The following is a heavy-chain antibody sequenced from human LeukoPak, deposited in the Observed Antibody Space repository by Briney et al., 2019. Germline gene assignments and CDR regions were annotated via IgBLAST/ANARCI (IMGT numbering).Heavy chain of an antibody. CDR3: ARAEDNYVWGSASF. D-gene: IGHD3-16*01. J-gene: IGHJ4*02. CDR2: ISSSSSTI. V-gene: IGHV3-48*04. CDR1: GFTFSSYS. Sequence: GGSLRLSCAASGFTFSSYSMNWVRQAPGKGLEWVSYISSSSSTIYYADSVKGRFTISRDNAKNSLYLQMNSLRAEDTAVYYCARAEDNYVWGSASFWGQGTLVTVSS.